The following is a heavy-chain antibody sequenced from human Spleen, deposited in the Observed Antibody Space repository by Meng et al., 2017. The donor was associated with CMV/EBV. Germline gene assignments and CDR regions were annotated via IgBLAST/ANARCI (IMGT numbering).Heavy chain of an antibody. J-gene: IGHJ4*02. CDR3: ARGRYDSHFDY. V-gene: IGHV1-2*02. D-gene: IGHD3-3*01. Sequence: SCKASGYTCTGHYIHWVRQAPGQGLEWMGWINPNTGDTNYAQKFQGRVTMTRDTSISTAYMEVSGLRPDDTAVYHCARGRYDSHFDYWGQGTLVTVSS. CDR2: INPNTGDT. CDR1: GYTCTGHY.